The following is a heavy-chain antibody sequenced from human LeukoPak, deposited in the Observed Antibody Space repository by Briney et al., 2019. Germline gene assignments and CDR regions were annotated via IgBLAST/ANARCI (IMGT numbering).Heavy chain of an antibody. J-gene: IGHJ4*02. CDR2: ISAYNGNT. CDR3: ARDLVGDSSSWFSYFDY. CDR1: GYIFTSYG. Sequence: ASVKVSCKASGYIFTSYGISWVRQAPGQGLEWMGWISAYNGNTNYAQKLQGRVTMTTDTSTSTAYMELRSLRSDDTAVYYCARDLVGDSSSWFSYFDYWGQGTLVTVSS. D-gene: IGHD6-13*01. V-gene: IGHV1-18*01.